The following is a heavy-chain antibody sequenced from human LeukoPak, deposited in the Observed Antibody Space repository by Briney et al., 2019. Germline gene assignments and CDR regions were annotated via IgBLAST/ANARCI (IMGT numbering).Heavy chain of an antibody. J-gene: IGHJ3*02. V-gene: IGHV1-18*01. CDR3: TTTIDDAFDI. CDR2: VSAYNGNT. D-gene: IGHD5-24*01. Sequence: ASVKVSCKASGYTFTSYGISWVRQAPGQGLEWMGWVSAYNGNTNYAQKLQGRVTMTTDTSTSTAYMELRSLRSDDTAVYYCTTTIDDAFDIWGQGTMVTVSP. CDR1: GYTFTSYG.